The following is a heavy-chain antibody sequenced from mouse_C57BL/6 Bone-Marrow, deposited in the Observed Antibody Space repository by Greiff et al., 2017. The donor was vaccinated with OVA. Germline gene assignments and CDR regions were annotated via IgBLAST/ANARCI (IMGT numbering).Heavy chain of an antibody. D-gene: IGHD3-2*02. CDR3: ARLGQLRLRAWFAY. CDR1: GYSFTDYN. J-gene: IGHJ3*01. Sequence: VQLKQSGPELVKPGASVKISCKASGYSFTDYNMNWVKQSNGKSLEWIGVINPNYGTTSYNQKFKGKATLTVDQSSRTAYMQSNSLTSEYSAVYYCARLGQLRLRAWFAYWGQGTLVTVSA. CDR2: INPNYGTT. V-gene: IGHV1-39*01.